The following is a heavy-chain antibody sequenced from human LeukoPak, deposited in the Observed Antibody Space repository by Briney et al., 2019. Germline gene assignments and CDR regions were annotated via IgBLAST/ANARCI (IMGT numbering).Heavy chain of an antibody. CDR2: ISSSGRTF. J-gene: IGHJ4*02. V-gene: IGHV3-48*03. Sequence: GGSLRLSCAASGFTFSSYEMNWVRQAPGKGLEWVSYISSSGRTFYYADSVKGRFTISRDNGKNSLYLQMNSLRGEDTALYYCARVRSGFGELVDYWGQGTLVTVSS. CDR1: GFTFSSYE. CDR3: ARVRSGFGELVDY. D-gene: IGHD3-10*01.